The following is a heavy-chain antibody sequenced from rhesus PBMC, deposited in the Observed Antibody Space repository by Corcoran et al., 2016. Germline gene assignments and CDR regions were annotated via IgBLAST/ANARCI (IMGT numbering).Heavy chain of an antibody. Sequence: QVQLQESGPGLVKPSETLSLTCAVSGGTISSSTWWSWFRQSPGKGLEWIGYIYGGSGSTSYNPSLKSRVTISTDTSKNQFSLKLSSVTAADTAVYYCARRPLEYCSGIYCYVRYGLDSWGQGVVVTVSS. CDR3: ARRPLEYCSGIYCYVRYGLDS. CDR1: GGTISSSTW. CDR2: IYGGSGST. V-gene: IGHV4S7*01. J-gene: IGHJ6*01. D-gene: IGHD2-27*01.